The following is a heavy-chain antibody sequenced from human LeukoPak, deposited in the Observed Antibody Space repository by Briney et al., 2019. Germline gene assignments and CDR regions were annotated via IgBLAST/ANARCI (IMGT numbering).Heavy chain of an antibody. CDR2: IKQDGSKK. D-gene: IGHD5-24*01. J-gene: IGHJ4*02. CDR1: GFTFGDYA. V-gene: IGHV3-7*04. CDR3: TRVGYIDEGIDY. Sequence: PGGSLRLSCTASGFTFGDYAMSWFRQAPGKGLEWVANIKQDGSKKSYVDSVKGRFTISRDNAKNSLYLQMNSLRAEDTAIYYCTRVGYIDEGIDYWGQGTLVTVSS.